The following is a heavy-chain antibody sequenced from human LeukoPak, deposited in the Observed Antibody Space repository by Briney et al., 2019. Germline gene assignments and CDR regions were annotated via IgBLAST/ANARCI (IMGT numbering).Heavy chain of an antibody. Sequence: SETLSLTCTVSGYSISSGYYWGWIRQPPGKGLEWIGSIYHSGSTYYNPSLKSRVTISVDTSKNQFSLKLSSVTAADTAVYYCARAPRGVTIFGVVGDWGQGTLVTVSS. CDR1: GYSISSGYY. CDR3: ARAPRGVTIFGVVGD. V-gene: IGHV4-38-2*02. CDR2: IYHSGST. D-gene: IGHD3-3*01. J-gene: IGHJ4*02.